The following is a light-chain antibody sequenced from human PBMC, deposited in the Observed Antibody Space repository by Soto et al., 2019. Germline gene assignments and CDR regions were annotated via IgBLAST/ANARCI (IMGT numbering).Light chain of an antibody. Sequence: QSALAQPASVSGSPGQSITISCTGTSGFVGSFSLVSWYQQHPGKAPKVMISEGHRRPSGVPDRFSGSKSGTSASLAISGLQSEDEADYYCAAWDDSLNGWVFGGGTKLTVL. J-gene: IGLJ3*02. V-gene: IGLV2-14*02. CDR2: EGH. CDR1: SGFVGSFSL. CDR3: AAWDDSLNGWV.